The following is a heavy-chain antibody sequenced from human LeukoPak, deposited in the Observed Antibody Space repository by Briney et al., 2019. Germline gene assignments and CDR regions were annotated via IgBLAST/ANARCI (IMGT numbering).Heavy chain of an antibody. Sequence: GGSLRLSCAASGFTFSSYWMHWVRQAPGKGLVWVSRINSDGSSTSYADSVKGRFTISRDNAKNTLYLQMNSLRAEDTAMYYCARHELSQILTALDYWGQGTLVTVSS. J-gene: IGHJ4*02. CDR3: ARHELSQILTALDY. D-gene: IGHD3-9*01. CDR2: INSDGSST. V-gene: IGHV3-74*01. CDR1: GFTFSSYW.